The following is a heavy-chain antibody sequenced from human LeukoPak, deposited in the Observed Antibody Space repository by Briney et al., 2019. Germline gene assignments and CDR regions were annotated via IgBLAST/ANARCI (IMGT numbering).Heavy chain of an antibody. J-gene: IGHJ4*02. Sequence: SETLSLTCTVSGGSISSXDXXWNWIRQPXXXXLEWIGYIHYSGSTXYNLSLKSRVTISVDRSKNQFSLELTSVTAADTAVYYCARGELFHDYWGQGTLVTVSS. CDR3: ARGELFHDY. V-gene: IGHV4-30-4*01. CDR2: IHYSGST. CDR1: GGSISSXDXX. D-gene: IGHD3-10*01.